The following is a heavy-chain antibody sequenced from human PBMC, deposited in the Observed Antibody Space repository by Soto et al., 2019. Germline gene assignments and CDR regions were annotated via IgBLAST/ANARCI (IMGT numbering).Heavy chain of an antibody. CDR3: ARGAPMWELLDDPFDV. Sequence: GGSLRLSCAASGFTFSSYGIHWVRQAPGKGLEWVAVIWFDGTTKYYADSVKGRFTISRDNSKNTVYLQMNSLRDEDTALYFCARGAPMWELLDDPFDVWGQGTMVTVSS. CDR1: GFTFSSYG. CDR2: IWFDGTTK. D-gene: IGHD1-26*01. J-gene: IGHJ3*01. V-gene: IGHV3-33*01.